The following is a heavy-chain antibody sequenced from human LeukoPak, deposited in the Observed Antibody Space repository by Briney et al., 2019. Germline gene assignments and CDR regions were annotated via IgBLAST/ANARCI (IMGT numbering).Heavy chain of an antibody. Sequence: ASVKVSCKASGYTFTSYGISWVRQAPGQGLEWMGWISAYNGNTNYAQKLQGRVTMTEDTSTDTAYMELSSLRSEDTAVYYCATGWAHYYGSGSLDYWGQGTLVTVSS. CDR1: GYTFTSYG. CDR2: ISAYNGNT. CDR3: ATGWAHYYGSGSLDY. J-gene: IGHJ4*02. D-gene: IGHD3-10*01. V-gene: IGHV1-18*01.